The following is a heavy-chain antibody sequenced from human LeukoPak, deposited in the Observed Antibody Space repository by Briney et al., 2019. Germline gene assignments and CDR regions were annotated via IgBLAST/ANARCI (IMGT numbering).Heavy chain of an antibody. J-gene: IGHJ4*02. CDR2: LNPNSDDT. CDR3: ARGRNIEMTTMSGGSDY. CDR1: GYTFTHYF. Sequence: ASVKVSRKPSGYTFTHYFMHTVRQSAGQGLGGLGGLNPNSDDTNYAQKFQGRVSMTRDTSISTAYMDLSDLRSDDTDVYYCARGRNIEMTTMSGGSDYWGQGTLVTVSS. V-gene: IGHV1-2*02. D-gene: IGHD5-24*01.